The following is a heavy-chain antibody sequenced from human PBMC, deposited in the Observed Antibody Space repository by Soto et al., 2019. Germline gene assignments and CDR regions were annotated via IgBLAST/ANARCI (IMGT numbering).Heavy chain of an antibody. V-gene: IGHV1-69*02. Sequence: QVQLVQSGAEVKKPGSSVKVSCKASGGTFSSYTISWVRQAPGQGLEWMGRIIPILGIANYAQKFQGRVTITXXKXTIXAYMELSSLRSEDTAVYYCASLWFGELSPESGMDVWGQGTTVTVSS. J-gene: IGHJ6*02. CDR2: IIPILGIA. D-gene: IGHD3-10*01. CDR3: ASLWFGELSPESGMDV. CDR1: GGTFSSYT.